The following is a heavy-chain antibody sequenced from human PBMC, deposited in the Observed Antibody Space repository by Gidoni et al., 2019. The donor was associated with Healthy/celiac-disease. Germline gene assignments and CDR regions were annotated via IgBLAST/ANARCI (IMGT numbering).Heavy chain of an antibody. CDR1: GFTFSSYS. CDR2: ISSSSSYI. V-gene: IGHV3-21*01. Sequence: EVQLVESGGGLVKPGGSLRLSCAASGFTFSSYSMNWVRQAPGKGLEWVSSISSSSSYIYYADSVKGRFTISRDNAKNSLYLQMNSLRAEDTAVYYCARDPNDYGDFGDWYFDLWGRGTLVTVSS. CDR3: ARDPNDYGDFGDWYFDL. D-gene: IGHD4-17*01. J-gene: IGHJ2*01.